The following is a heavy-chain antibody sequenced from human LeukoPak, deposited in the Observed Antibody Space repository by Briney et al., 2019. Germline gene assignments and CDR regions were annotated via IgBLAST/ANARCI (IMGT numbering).Heavy chain of an antibody. Sequence: GGSLTPSCAASGFTFSTYSISWVRQAPGKGLEGVSYISSSSITIYYADTVKGRFTISRDNAKNSLYLQMNSLRAEDTAVYYCARGEIPNGMDVWGQGTTVTVSS. CDR3: ARGEIPNGMDV. J-gene: IGHJ6*02. CDR1: GFTFSTYS. CDR2: ISSSSITI. V-gene: IGHV3-48*01. D-gene: IGHD2-2*02.